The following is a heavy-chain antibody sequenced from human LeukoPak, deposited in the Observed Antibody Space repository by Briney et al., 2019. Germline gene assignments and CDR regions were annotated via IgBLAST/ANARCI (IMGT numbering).Heavy chain of an antibody. D-gene: IGHD6-6*01. CDR1: GFAFSSYA. J-gene: IGHJ5*02. V-gene: IGHV3-30-3*01. CDR3: ARDLSIAARIGWFDP. CDR2: ISYDGSNK. Sequence: GGSLRLACAASGFAFSSYAMFWVRQAPGKGLEWVAVISYDGSNKYYADSVKGRFTISRDNSKNTLYLQMNSLRAEDTAVYYCARDLSIAARIGWFDPWGQGTLVTVSS.